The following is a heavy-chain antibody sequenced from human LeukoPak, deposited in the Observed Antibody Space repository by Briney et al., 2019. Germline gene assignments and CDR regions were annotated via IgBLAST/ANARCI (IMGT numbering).Heavy chain of an antibody. D-gene: IGHD5-18*01. CDR1: GFTFSSYS. J-gene: IGHJ4*02. V-gene: IGHV3-21*01. CDR3: ASSRYSYAFDY. Sequence: PGGSLRLSCAASGFTFSSYSMNWVRQAPGKGLEWVSSISSSSSYIYYADSVKGRLTISRDNAKNSLYLQMNSLRAEDTAVYYCASSRYSYAFDYWGQGTLVTVSS. CDR2: ISSSSSYI.